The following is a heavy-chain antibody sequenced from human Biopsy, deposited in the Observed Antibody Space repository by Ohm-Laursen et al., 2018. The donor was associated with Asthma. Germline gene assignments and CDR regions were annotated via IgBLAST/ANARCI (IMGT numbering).Heavy chain of an antibody. Sequence: SSLRLSCSASGFSFDDCAMHWVRQAPGKGLEWVSSISWNSGSIDYAVSVKGRFTISRDNAKNSLYLQMQSLRPEDTAFYYCAKSADYYDSTDYLDFWGRGTLVTVSS. CDR3: AKSADYYDSTDYLDF. J-gene: IGHJ4*01. V-gene: IGHV3-9*01. D-gene: IGHD3-22*01. CDR2: ISWNSGSI. CDR1: GFSFDDCA.